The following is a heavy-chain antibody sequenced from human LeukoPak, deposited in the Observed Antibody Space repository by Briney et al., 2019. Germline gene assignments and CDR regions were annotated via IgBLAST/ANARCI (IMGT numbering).Heavy chain of an antibody. CDR1: GFTFDDYA. CDR3: AKDKGSGSYYYFDY. D-gene: IGHD1-26*01. V-gene: IGHV3-9*01. Sequence: GGSLRLSCAASGFTFDDYAMHWVRQAPGKGLEWVSGISWNSGSIGYADSVKGRFTISRDHAKNSLYLQMNSLRAEDTALYYCAKDKGSGSYYYFDYWGQGTLVTVSS. J-gene: IGHJ4*02. CDR2: ISWNSGSI.